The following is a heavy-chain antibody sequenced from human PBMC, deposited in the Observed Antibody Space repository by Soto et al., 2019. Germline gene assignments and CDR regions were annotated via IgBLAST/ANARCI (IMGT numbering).Heavy chain of an antibody. Sequence: GESLKISCKGSGYSFTSYWIGWVRQMPGKGLEWMGIIYPGDSDTRYSPSFQGQVTISAGKSISTAYLQWSSLKASDTAMYYCARPHGDGYNTGYFDYWGQGTLVTVSA. CDR3: ARPHGDGYNTGYFDY. J-gene: IGHJ4*02. CDR1: GYSFTSYW. V-gene: IGHV5-51*01. D-gene: IGHD5-12*01. CDR2: IYPGDSDT.